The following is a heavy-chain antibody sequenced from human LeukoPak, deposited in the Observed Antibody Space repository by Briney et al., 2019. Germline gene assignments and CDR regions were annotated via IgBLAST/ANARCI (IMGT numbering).Heavy chain of an antibody. D-gene: IGHD5-12*01. CDR3: AGFRTYEIDY. J-gene: IGHJ4*02. V-gene: IGHV3-7*01. Sequence: GGSLRLSCAASGFTFSSYWMSWVRQAPGKGLEWVANIQRGGNEKYYVNSVKGRFTISRDNAKNSLYLQMNSLRVDDTAIYYCAGFRTYEIDYWGQGTLVTVSS. CDR2: IQRGGNEK. CDR1: GFTFSSYW.